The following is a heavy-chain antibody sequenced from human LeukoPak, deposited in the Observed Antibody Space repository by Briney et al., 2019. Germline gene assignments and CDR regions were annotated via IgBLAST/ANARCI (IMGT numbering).Heavy chain of an antibody. CDR1: GFTFSSYE. V-gene: IGHV3-74*01. CDR3: ARSRGGGIDI. Sequence: PGGSLRLSCVASGFTFSSYEMNCVRQAPGKGLVWVSRINSDGSNTNYADSVKGRFTISRDNGKNTLFLQMNSLRAEDTAVYYCARSRGGGIDIWGQGTMVTVSS. J-gene: IGHJ3*02. CDR2: INSDGSNT. D-gene: IGHD3-10*01.